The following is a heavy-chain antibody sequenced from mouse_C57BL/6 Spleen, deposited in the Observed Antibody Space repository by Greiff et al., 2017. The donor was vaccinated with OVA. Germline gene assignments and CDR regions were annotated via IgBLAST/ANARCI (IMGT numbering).Heavy chain of an antibody. V-gene: IGHV1-52*01. CDR2: IDPSDSET. J-gene: IGHJ4*01. D-gene: IGHD1-1*01. CDR3: ARFITTVVATYDAMDY. Sequence: QVQLQQPGAELVRPGSSVKLSCKASGYTFTSYWMHWVKQRPIQGLEWIGNIDPSDSETHYNQKFKDKATLTVDKSSSTAYMQLSSLTSEDSAVYYCARFITTVVATYDAMDYWGQGTSVTVSS. CDR1: GYTFTSYW.